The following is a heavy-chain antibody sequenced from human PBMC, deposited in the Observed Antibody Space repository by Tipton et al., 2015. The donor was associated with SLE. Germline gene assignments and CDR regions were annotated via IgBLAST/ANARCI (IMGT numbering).Heavy chain of an antibody. Sequence: TLSLTCIVSGGSIQNHYWSWIRQAPGMGLEWIGYIYYSGSTDHHPSLKSRVTISVDTSKNQFSLILSSVTAADTAVYYCARDAHGHRAFDIWGKGAMVTVSS. V-gene: IGHV4-59*11. CDR1: GGSIQNHY. CDR3: ARDAHGHRAFDI. CDR2: IYYSGST. J-gene: IGHJ3*02.